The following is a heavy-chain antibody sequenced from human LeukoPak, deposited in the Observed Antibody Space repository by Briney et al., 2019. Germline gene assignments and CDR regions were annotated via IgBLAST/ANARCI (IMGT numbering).Heavy chain of an antibody. CDR2: IYYSGST. V-gene: IGHV4-59*08. D-gene: IGHD3-22*01. J-gene: IGHJ4*02. Sequence: TSETLSLTCTVSGGSISSYYWSWIRQPPGKGLEWIGYIYYSGSTNYNPSLKSRVTISVDTSKNQFSLKLSSVTAADTAVYYCASLSPYYYDSSGFYYFDYWGQGTLVTVSS. CDR1: GGSISSYY. CDR3: ASLSPYYYDSSGFYYFDY.